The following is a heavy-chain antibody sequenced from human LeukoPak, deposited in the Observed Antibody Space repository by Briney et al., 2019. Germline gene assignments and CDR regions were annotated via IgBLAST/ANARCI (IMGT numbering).Heavy chain of an antibody. CDR1: GYSISSSNW. V-gene: IGHV4-28*03. J-gene: IGHJ4*02. CDR2: IYYSGST. Sequence: SETLSLTCAVSGYSISSSNWWGWIRQPPGKGLEWIGYIYYSGSTNYNPSLKSRVTMSVDTSKNQFSLKLSSVTAADTAVYYCARGYGGNPPTLDYWGQGTLVTVSS. D-gene: IGHD4-23*01. CDR3: ARGYGGNPPTLDY.